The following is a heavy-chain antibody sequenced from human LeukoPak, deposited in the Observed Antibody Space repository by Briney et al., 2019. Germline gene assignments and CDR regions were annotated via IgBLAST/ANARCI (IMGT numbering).Heavy chain of an antibody. CDR1: GFSLSGYW. CDR3: ARDPRNVGLAP. CDR2: NNGDGSTT. Sequence: GGSLRLSCVASGFSLSGYWVYWVRQAPGKGLMYISRNNGDGSTTNYADVVKGRFTMSRDNVKNTLYLQMNSLRVEDTAVYYCARDPRNVGLAPWGQGTLVTVSS. J-gene: IGHJ5*02. D-gene: IGHD2-15*01. V-gene: IGHV3-74*01.